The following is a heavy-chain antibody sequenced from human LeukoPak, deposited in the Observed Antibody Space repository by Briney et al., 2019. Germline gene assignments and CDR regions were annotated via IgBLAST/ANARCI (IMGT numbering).Heavy chain of an antibody. V-gene: IGHV3-48*03. CDR1: GFTLSSYE. D-gene: IGHD3-22*01. CDR2: ISRSGSSI. J-gene: IGHJ3*02. Sequence: GGSLRLSCATSGFTLSSYEMNWVRQAPGKGLEWISYISRSGSSIYYADSVKGRFTISRDNVKNSLYLQMNSLRAEDTAVYYCAREMIDAFDIWGQGTMVTVSS. CDR3: AREMIDAFDI.